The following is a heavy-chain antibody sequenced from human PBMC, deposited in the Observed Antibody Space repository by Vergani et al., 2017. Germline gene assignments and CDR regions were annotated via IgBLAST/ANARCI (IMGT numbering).Heavy chain of an antibody. J-gene: IGHJ5*02. CDR1: GGSISSGDYY. Sequence: QVQLQESGPGLVKPSQTLSLTCTVSGGSISSGDYYWSWIRQPPGKGLEWIGYIYYSGSTYYNPSLKSRVTISVDTSKNQFSLKLSSVTAADTAVYYCARDRGIWFGTQVPAWFDPWGQGTLVTVSS. V-gene: IGHV4-30-4*01. D-gene: IGHD3-10*01. CDR3: ARDRGIWFGTQVPAWFDP. CDR2: IYYSGST.